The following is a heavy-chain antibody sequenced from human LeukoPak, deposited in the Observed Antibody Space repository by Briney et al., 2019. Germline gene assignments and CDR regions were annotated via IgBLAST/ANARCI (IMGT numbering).Heavy chain of an antibody. J-gene: IGHJ4*02. CDR2: ISGSGGST. D-gene: IGHD3-22*01. CDR3: AKDPYYYYDSSGYYHQFDY. Sequence: PGGSLRLSCTASGFTFSSYAMSWVRQAPGKGLEWVPAISGSGGSTYYADSVKGRFTISRDNSKNTLYLQMNSLRAEDTAVYYCAKDPYYYYDSSGYYHQFDYWGQGTLVTVSS. V-gene: IGHV3-23*01. CDR1: GFTFSSYA.